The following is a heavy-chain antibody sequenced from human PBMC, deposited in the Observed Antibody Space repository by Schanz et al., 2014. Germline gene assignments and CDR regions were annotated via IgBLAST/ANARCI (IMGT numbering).Heavy chain of an antibody. Sequence: EVQLLESGGALVQPGGSLRLSCSASGFTFSTYAMSWVRQAPGKGLEWVSAINGNGGITYYADPVKGRFTISRDNSKNTLYLQMNSLRAEDTAVYYCAKDQGSYGSGSYSYFDYWGQGTLDNVSS. CDR1: GFTFSTYA. D-gene: IGHD3-10*01. J-gene: IGHJ4*02. CDR2: INGNGGIT. CDR3: AKDQGSYGSGSYSYFDY. V-gene: IGHV3-23*01.